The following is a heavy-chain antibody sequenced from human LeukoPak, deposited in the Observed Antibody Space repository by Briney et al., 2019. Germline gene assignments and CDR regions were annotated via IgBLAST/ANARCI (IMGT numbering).Heavy chain of an antibody. CDR2: ISGSDAGT. J-gene: IGHJ4*02. D-gene: IGHD6-13*01. CDR1: GFTVSSNY. V-gene: IGHV3-23*01. Sequence: GGSLRLSCAASGFTVSSNYMSWVRQAPGKGLEWVSAISGSDAGTYYADSVKGRFTISRDNSKNTLYLQMNSLRIEDTAVFYCAKGPKQLVFVRGYYFDDWGQGTLVTVSS. CDR3: AKGPKQLVFVRGYYFDD.